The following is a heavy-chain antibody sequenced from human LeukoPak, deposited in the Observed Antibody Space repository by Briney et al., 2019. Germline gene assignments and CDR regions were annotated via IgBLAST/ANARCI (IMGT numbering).Heavy chain of an antibody. CDR1: GFTFSSYA. CDR2: LSGSGAST. J-gene: IGHJ4*02. CDR3: AKQKGYCSGGSCYFSDY. Sequence: QPGGSLTLSCAASGFTFSSYAMGWVRQAPGKGLEWVSTLSGSGASTSYADSVKGRFTISRDNSKNTLYLQMNSLRAEDTARYYCAKQKGYCSGGSCYFSDYWGQGTLVTVSS. D-gene: IGHD2-15*01. V-gene: IGHV3-23*01.